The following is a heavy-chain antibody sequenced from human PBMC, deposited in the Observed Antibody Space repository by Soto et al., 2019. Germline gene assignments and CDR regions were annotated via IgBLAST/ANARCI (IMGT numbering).Heavy chain of an antibody. Sequence: QVQLVQSGAEVKKPGSSVKVSCKASGGIFSTYAISWLRQAPGHGLELMGGIIPLFGTPNYAQRFQGRVTITADESTSTAYMELSRLRSEDTAVYYCARDRDDYGSGNYYNRIDFWGQGTLVTVSS. CDR1: GGIFSTYA. D-gene: IGHD3-10*01. CDR3: ARDRDDYGSGNYYNRIDF. CDR2: IIPLFGTP. V-gene: IGHV1-69*01. J-gene: IGHJ4*02.